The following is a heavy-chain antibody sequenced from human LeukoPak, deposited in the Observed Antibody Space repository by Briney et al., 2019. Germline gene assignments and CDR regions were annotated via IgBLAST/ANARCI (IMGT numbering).Heavy chain of an antibody. CDR2: IYTSGST. D-gene: IGHD3-22*01. Sequence: PSETLSLTCTVAGGSISSGRYYWSWIRKPAGKGLEWIGRIYTSGSTNYNPSLKSRVTISVDTSKNQFSLKLSSVTAADTAVYYCARDRSYYDSSGYFDYWGQGTLVTVSS. CDR1: GGSISSGRYY. V-gene: IGHV4-61*02. J-gene: IGHJ4*02. CDR3: ARDRSYYDSSGYFDY.